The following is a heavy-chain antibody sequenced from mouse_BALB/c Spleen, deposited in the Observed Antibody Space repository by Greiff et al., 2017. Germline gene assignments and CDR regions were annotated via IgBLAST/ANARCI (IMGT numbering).Heavy chain of an antibody. CDR1: GFSLSTYGIG. CDR2: IWWNDNK. J-gene: IGHJ2*01. Sequence: QVTLKVSGPGILQPSQTLSLTCSFSGFSLSTYGIGVGWIRQPSGKGLEWLAHIWWNDNKYYNTALKSRLTISKDTSNNQVFLKIASVDTADTATYYCARIAGGFDYWGQGTTLTVSS. V-gene: IGHV8-11*01. CDR3: ARIAGGFDY.